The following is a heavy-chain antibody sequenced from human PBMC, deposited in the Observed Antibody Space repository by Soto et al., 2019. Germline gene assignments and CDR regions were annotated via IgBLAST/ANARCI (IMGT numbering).Heavy chain of an antibody. V-gene: IGHV3-30*18. Sequence: GGSLRLSCAASGFTFSSYGMHWVRQAPGKGLEWVAVISYDGSNKYYADSVKGRFTISRDNSKNTLYLQMNSLRAEDTAVYYCAKDPPLVIAAAGTMVDYSGQGTLVTVSS. CDR3: AKDPPLVIAAAGTMVDY. CDR1: GFTFSSYG. J-gene: IGHJ4*02. CDR2: ISYDGSNK. D-gene: IGHD6-13*01.